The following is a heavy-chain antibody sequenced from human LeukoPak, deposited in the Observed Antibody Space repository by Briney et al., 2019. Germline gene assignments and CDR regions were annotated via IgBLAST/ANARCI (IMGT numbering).Heavy chain of an antibody. CDR2: SNSDGSST. CDR1: GFTFSSYW. CDR3: ARGVGYCSSTSCYWWFDP. V-gene: IGHV3-74*01. Sequence: GGSLRLSCAASGFTFSSYWMHWVRQAPGKGLVWVSRSNSDGSSTSYADSVKGRFTIPRDNAKNTLYLQMNSLRAEDTAVYYCARGVGYCSSTSCYWWFDPWGQGTLVTVSS. D-gene: IGHD2-2*01. J-gene: IGHJ5*02.